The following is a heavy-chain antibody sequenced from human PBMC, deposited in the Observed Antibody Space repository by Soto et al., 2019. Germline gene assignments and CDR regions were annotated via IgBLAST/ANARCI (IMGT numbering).Heavy chain of an antibody. D-gene: IGHD3-22*01. Sequence: GGSLRLSCAASGFTFSGSAMHWVRQASGKGLEWVGRIRSKANSYATAYAASVKGRFTISRDDSKNTAYLQMNSLKTEDTAVYYCTRQGYYDSSGYYYYVYWGQGTLVTVSS. CDR2: IRSKANSYAT. CDR3: TRQGYYDSSGYYYYVY. CDR1: GFTFSGSA. J-gene: IGHJ4*02. V-gene: IGHV3-73*01.